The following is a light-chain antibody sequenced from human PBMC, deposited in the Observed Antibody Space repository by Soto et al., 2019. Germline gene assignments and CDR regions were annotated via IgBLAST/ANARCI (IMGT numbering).Light chain of an antibody. CDR3: HHYGTSQT. CDR1: QSVASTY. J-gene: IGKJ4*01. Sequence: EVVLTQSPDTLSLSLGERATLSCRTSQSVASTYLAWYQQKPGQAPRLLIYGASSRATGIPARFSGSGSATEFTLTISGLEPEDFALYYCHHYGTSQTFGGGTKVEIK. V-gene: IGKV3-20*01. CDR2: GAS.